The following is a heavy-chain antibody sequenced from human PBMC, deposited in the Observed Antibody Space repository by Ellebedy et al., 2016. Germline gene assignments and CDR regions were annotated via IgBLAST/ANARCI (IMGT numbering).Heavy chain of an antibody. J-gene: IGHJ4*02. V-gene: IGHV1-18*01. Sequence: ASVKVSCKASGGTFSSYAISWVRQAPGQGLEWMGWISGNNGNTNYAQKFQGRVTMATDTSTSTAYMELRSLRSDDTAVYYCARDTGSCSGGSCSYYFDYWGQGTLVTVSS. D-gene: IGHD2-15*01. CDR2: ISGNNGNT. CDR3: ARDTGSCSGGSCSYYFDY. CDR1: GGTFSSYA.